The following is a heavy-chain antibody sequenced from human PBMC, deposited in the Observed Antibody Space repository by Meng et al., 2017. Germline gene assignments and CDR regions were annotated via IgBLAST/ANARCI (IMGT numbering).Heavy chain of an antibody. Sequence: PGQLGPAVREPGSGEAVTGKASGGTFSSYANCWVREALGQGLEWMGGIIPIFCAANYAQKFQVRVTITAEESTSTAYMELSSLRYEDTAVYCCEGDYGDYAWIAKRWFDPWGQGTLVTVSS. V-gene: IGHV1-69*01. D-gene: IGHD4-17*01. CDR2: IIPIFCAA. J-gene: IGHJ5*02. CDR1: GGTFSSYA. CDR3: EGDYGDYAWIAKRWFDP.